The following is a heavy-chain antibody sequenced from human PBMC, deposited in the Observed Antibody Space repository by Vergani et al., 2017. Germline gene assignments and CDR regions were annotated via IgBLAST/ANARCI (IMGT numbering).Heavy chain of an antibody. Sequence: EVQLVPSGAEVKTPGESLKISCTGSGYSFTSYWIGWVRQMPGKGLEWMGIIYPGDSDTRYSPSFQGQVTISADKSISTAYLQWSSLKASDTAMYYCARLLGGGYCSGGSCYVQHWGQGTLVTVSS. CDR2: IYPGDSDT. V-gene: IGHV5-51*03. CDR1: GYSFTSYW. CDR3: ARLLGGGYCSGGSCYVQH. J-gene: IGHJ1*01. D-gene: IGHD2-15*01.